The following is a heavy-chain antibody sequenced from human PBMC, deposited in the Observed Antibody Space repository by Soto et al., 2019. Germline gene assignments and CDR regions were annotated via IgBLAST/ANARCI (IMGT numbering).Heavy chain of an antibody. CDR2: ISAYNGNT. J-gene: IGHJ4*02. Sequence: GASVKVSCKASGYTFTSYGISWVRQAPGQGLQWMGWISAYNGNTNYAQKLQGRVTMTTDTSTSTAYMELRSLRSDDTAVYYCARDYWVYDYVWGSPPADYWGQGTLVTVSS. CDR1: GYTFTSYG. D-gene: IGHD3-16*01. CDR3: ARDYWVYDYVWGSPPADY. V-gene: IGHV1-18*01.